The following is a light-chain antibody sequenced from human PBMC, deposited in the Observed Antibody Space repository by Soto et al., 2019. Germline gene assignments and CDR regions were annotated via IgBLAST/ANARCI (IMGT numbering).Light chain of an antibody. CDR3: AEWDDNLNGPL. CDR1: ISNIGTNS. CDR2: ADS. V-gene: IGLV1-44*01. J-gene: IGLJ1*01. Sequence: QSVLTQPPSASGTPGQRVTISCSGDISNIGTNSVHWYQHLPGTAPKLVIYADSQRPSGVPDRFSGSKSGTSASLAISGLQSEDDADYLCAEWDDNLNGPLFGTGTKLTVL.